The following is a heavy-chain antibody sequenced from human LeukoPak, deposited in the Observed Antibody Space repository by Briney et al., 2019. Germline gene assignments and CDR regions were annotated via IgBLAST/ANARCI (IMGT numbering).Heavy chain of an antibody. CDR2: SNPNSGGT. Sequence: GASVKVSCKASGYTFTGYYIHWVRQAPGQGLEWMGRSNPNSGGTNYAQKFQGRVTMTRDTSISTAYMEPSRLRSDDTAVYYCARDIVGIGYDDSSGHEDYWGQGSLVTVSS. V-gene: IGHV1-2*06. CDR3: ARDIVGIGYDDSSGHEDY. D-gene: IGHD3-22*01. J-gene: IGHJ4*02. CDR1: GYTFTGYY.